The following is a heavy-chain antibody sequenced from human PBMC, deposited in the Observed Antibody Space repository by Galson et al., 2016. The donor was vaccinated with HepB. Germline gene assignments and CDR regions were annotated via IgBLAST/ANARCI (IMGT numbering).Heavy chain of an antibody. CDR3: ARSFSGFNYGKIDY. V-gene: IGHV3-21*01. J-gene: IGHJ4*02. CDR2: ITRSSSDV. D-gene: IGHD3-10*01. CDR1: GLTFSGHS. Sequence: SLRLSCAVSGLTFSGHSMNWVRQAPGKGLEWVSSITRSSSDVYYADSVRGRFTISRDSARTSLFLQMNGLRAEDTAVYYCARSFSGFNYGKIDYWGQGTLVIVSS.